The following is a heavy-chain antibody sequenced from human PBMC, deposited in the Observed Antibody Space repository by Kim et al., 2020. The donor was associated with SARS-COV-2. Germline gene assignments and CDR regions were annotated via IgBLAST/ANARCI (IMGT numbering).Heavy chain of an antibody. CDR1: GGSISSGDYY. V-gene: IGHV4-30-4*01. D-gene: IGHD3-16*01. Sequence: SETLSLTCTVSGGSISSGDYYWSWIRQPPGKGLEWIGYIYYSGSTYYNPSLKSRVTISVDTSKNQFSLKLSSVTAADTAVYYCARRLENLYYDYIWGSYVALDICSHATIGTVSS. CDR2: IYYSGST. CDR3: ARRLENLYYDYIWGSYVALDI. J-gene: IGHJ3*02.